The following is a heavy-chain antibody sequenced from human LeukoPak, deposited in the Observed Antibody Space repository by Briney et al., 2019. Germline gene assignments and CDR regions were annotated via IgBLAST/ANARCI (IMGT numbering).Heavy chain of an antibody. CDR3: ARTYGSGRYFDY. D-gene: IGHD3-10*01. V-gene: IGHV3-23*01. CDR1: GFTFSSYA. J-gene: IGHJ4*02. CDR2: ISGSGGST. Sequence: GGSLRLSCAASGFTFSSYAMSWVRQAPGKGLEWVSAISGSGGSTYYADSVKGRFTISRDNSKNTLYLQMNSLRIEDTAVYFCARTYGSGRYFDYWGQGTLVTVSS.